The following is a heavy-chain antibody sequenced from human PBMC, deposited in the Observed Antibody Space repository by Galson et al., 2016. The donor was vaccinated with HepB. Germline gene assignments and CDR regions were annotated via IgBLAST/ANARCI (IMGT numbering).Heavy chain of an antibody. Sequence: SLRLSCAASGFTLSNYAMSWVRQAPGKGLEWVSGISGSGITTYYADSVKGRFTISRDNSKKTVYLQMSSLRAEDTAVYYCARLFGGYIDYWGQGTLVTVSS. CDR2: ISGSGITT. CDR1: GFTLSNYA. D-gene: IGHD2-15*01. V-gene: IGHV3-23*01. J-gene: IGHJ4*02. CDR3: ARLFGGYIDY.